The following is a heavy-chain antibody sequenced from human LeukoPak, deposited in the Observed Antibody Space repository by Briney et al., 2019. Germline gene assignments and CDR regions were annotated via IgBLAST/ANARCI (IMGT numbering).Heavy chain of an antibody. J-gene: IGHJ5*02. CDR2: INHSGST. CDR3: ARDVDTAMVTMDWFDP. V-gene: IGHV4-34*01. Sequence: SETLSLTCAVYGGSFSGYYWSWIRQPPGKGLEWIGEINHSGSTNHNPSLKSRVTISVDTSKNQFSLKLSSVTAADTAVYYCARDVDTAMVTMDWFDPWGQGTLVTVSS. D-gene: IGHD5-18*01. CDR1: GGSFSGYY.